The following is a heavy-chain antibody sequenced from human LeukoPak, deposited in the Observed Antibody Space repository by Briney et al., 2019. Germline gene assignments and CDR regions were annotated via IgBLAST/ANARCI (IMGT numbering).Heavy chain of an antibody. CDR1: GFTFSTHS. Sequence: GGSLRLSCAASGFTFSTHSMHWVRQTPGKGLEWVAVISYDGSKKDYADSVKGRFTISRDNSKNTVSLQMNSLRTEDTTVYYCAGATSYYYSGFDVWGQGTTVTVSS. CDR2: ISYDGSKK. CDR3: AGATSYYYSGFDV. V-gene: IGHV3-30*04. J-gene: IGHJ6*02.